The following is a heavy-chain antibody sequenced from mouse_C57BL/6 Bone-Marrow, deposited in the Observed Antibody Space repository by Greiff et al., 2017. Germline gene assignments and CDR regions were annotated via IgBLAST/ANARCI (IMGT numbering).Heavy chain of an antibody. V-gene: IGHV1-26*01. CDR2: INPNNGGT. CDR3: ARRDFYAMDY. CDR1: GYTFTDYY. J-gene: IGHJ4*01. Sequence: EVQLQQSGPELVKPGASVKISCKASGYTFTDYYMNWVKQSHGKSLEWIGDINPNNGGTSYNQKFKGKATLTVDKSSSTAYMERRSLTSEDSAVYYCARRDFYAMDYWGQGTSVTVSS. D-gene: IGHD3-3*01.